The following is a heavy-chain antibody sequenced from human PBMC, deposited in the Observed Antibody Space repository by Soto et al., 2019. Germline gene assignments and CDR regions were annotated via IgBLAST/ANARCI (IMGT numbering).Heavy chain of an antibody. CDR3: ARDKFPRDHHWFDP. J-gene: IGHJ5*02. D-gene: IGHD2-21*01. Sequence: GGSLRLSCAASGFTFSVYSMNWVRQAPGEGLEWVSSISSSSSSIYYTDSVQGRFTISRDNAKNSLYLQMNSLRAEDTAVYYCARDKFPRDHHWFDPWGQGTLVTVSS. CDR1: GFTFSVYS. CDR2: ISSSSSSI. V-gene: IGHV3-21*04.